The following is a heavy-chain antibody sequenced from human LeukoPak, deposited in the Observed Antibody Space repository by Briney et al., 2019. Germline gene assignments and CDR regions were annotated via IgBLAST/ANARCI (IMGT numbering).Heavy chain of an antibody. CDR2: ISSSGSTI. V-gene: IGHV3-48*03. J-gene: IGHJ4*02. D-gene: IGHD1-26*01. CDR1: GFTFSSYE. Sequence: GGSLRLSCAASGFTFSSYEMNWVRQAPGKGLEWVSYISSSGSTIYYADSVKGRFTISRDNAKNSLYLQMNSLRAEDTAVYYCAKLREWELPDLFDYWGQGTLVTVSS. CDR3: AKLREWELPDLFDY.